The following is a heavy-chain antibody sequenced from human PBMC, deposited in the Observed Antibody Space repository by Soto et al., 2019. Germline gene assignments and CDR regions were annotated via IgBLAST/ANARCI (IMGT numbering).Heavy chain of an antibody. Sequence: QVQLQQWGAGLLKPSETLSLTCAVYGGSFSGYYWSWIRQPPGKGLEWIGEINHSGSTNYNPSLKSRVTISVDTTKNQFALKLNSGTAADTAVYYCARASDSSGLARQFDYWGQGTLVTVSS. V-gene: IGHV4-34*01. CDR3: ARASDSSGLARQFDY. CDR1: GGSFSGYY. J-gene: IGHJ4*02. CDR2: INHSGST. D-gene: IGHD6-25*01.